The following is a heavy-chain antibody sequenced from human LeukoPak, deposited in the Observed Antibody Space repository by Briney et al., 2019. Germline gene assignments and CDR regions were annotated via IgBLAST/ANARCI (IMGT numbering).Heavy chain of an antibody. CDR1: GYSFTSYW. D-gene: IGHD2-8*01. CDR2: IYPGDSDT. CDR3: ARIPSSLMYNWFDP. V-gene: IGHV5-51*01. J-gene: IGHJ5*02. Sequence: GESLKISCKGSGYSFTSYWIGWVRQMPGKGLEWMGIIYPGDSDTRYSPSLQGQVTISADKSISTAYLQWSSLKASDTAMYYRARIPSSLMYNWFDPWGQGTLVTVSS.